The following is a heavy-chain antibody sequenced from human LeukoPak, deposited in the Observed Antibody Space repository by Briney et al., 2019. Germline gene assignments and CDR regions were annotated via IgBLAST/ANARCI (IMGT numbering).Heavy chain of an antibody. Sequence: GGSLGLSCAASGFTFSSYAMHWVRQAPGKGLEWVAVISYDGSNKYYADSVKGRFTISRDNSKNTLYLQMNSLRAEDTAVYYCARANSGYDPWGQGTLVTVSS. V-gene: IGHV3-30*04. CDR1: GFTFSSYA. D-gene: IGHD5-12*01. J-gene: IGHJ5*02. CDR2: ISYDGSNK. CDR3: ARANSGYDP.